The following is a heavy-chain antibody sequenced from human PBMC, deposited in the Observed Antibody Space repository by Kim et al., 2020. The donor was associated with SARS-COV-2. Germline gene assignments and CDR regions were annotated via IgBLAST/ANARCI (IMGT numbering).Heavy chain of an antibody. J-gene: IGHJ5*02. Sequence: PSLKSRVTISVDTSKNQFSLKLSSVTAADTAVYYCARIKLAAAGTNWFDPWGQGTLVTVSP. CDR3: ARIKLAAAGTNWFDP. V-gene: IGHV4-59*01. D-gene: IGHD6-13*01.